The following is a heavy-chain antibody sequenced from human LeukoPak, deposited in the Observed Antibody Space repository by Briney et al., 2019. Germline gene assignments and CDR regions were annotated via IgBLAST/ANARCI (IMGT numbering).Heavy chain of an antibody. V-gene: IGHV4-39*07. CDR2: IYYSGST. CDR3: ARGYSSGWYVRRDAFDI. CDR1: GGSISSSSYY. D-gene: IGHD6-19*01. J-gene: IGHJ3*02. Sequence: RASETLSLTCTVSGGSISSSSYYWGWIRQPPGKGLEWIGSIYYSGSTYYNPSLKSRVTISVDTSKNQFSLKLSSVTAADTAVYYCARGYSSGWYVRRDAFDIWGQGTMVTVSS.